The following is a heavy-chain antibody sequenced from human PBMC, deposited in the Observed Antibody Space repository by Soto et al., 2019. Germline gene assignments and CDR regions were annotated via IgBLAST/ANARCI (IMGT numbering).Heavy chain of an antibody. V-gene: IGHV4-34*01. CDR1: GGSFSGYY. J-gene: IGHJ4*02. CDR3: ARGAVAAPFDY. CDR2: INHSGST. Sequence: QVQLQQWGAGLLKPSETLSLTCAVYGGSFSGYYWSWNRQPPGKGLEWIGEINHSGSTNYNPSLKSRVTISVDTSKNQFSLKLSSVTAADTAVYYCARGAVAAPFDYWGQGTLVTVSS. D-gene: IGHD6-19*01.